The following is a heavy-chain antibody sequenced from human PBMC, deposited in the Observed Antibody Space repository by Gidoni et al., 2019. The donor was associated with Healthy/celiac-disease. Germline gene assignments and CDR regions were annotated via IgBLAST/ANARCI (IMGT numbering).Heavy chain of an antibody. J-gene: IGHJ5*02. D-gene: IGHD2-2*01. CDR2: IYHSGST. CDR1: GYSISRCYY. Sequence: QVQLQESGPGLVKPSETLSLTCAVSGYSISRCYYWGWIRQPPGKGLEWIGSIYHSGSTYYNPSLKSRVTISVDTSKNQFSLKLSSVTAADTAVYYCARGIVVVPAAAQMPWFDPWGQGTLVTVSS. V-gene: IGHV4-38-2*01. CDR3: ARGIVVVPAAAQMPWFDP.